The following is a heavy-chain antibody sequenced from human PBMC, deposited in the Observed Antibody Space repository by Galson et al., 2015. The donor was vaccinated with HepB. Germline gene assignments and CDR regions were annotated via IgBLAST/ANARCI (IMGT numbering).Heavy chain of an antibody. Sequence: SLRLSCAGSGFTFGDYTMSWFRQAPGKGLEWVGSIRSKAHGGTTEYVASVKGRFTISRHDSKSIAYLQINSLTTEDTAMYYCTGDHKGGYGPFDYWGQGTLVTVSS. CDR2: IRSKAHGGTT. CDR3: TGDHKGGYGPFDY. J-gene: IGHJ4*02. V-gene: IGHV3-49*03. CDR1: GFTFGDYT. D-gene: IGHD5-12*01.